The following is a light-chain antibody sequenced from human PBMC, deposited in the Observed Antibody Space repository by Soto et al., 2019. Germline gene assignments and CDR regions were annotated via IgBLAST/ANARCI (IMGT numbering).Light chain of an antibody. CDR1: SSNIGAGYD. CDR2: GNS. CDR3: QSYDSSLSGYV. V-gene: IGLV1-40*01. Sequence: QSVLTQPPSVSGAPWQRVTISCTGSSSNIGAGYDVHWYQQLPGTAPKLLIYGNSNRPSGVPDRFSGSKSGTSASLAITGLQAEDEADHYCQSYDSSLSGYVFGTGTKETVL. J-gene: IGLJ1*01.